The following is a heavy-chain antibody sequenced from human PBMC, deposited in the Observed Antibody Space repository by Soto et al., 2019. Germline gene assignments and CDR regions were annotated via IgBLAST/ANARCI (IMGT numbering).Heavy chain of an antibody. Sequence: GGSLRLSCAASGFTFSSYWMSWVRQAPGKGLEWVANIKQDGSEKYYVDSVKGRFTISRDNAKNSLYLQMNSLRAEDTAVYYCARVSWYSSGWYVTFDYWGQGTLVTVSS. CDR1: GFTFSSYW. CDR3: ARVSWYSSGWYVTFDY. V-gene: IGHV3-7*01. D-gene: IGHD6-19*01. J-gene: IGHJ4*02. CDR2: IKQDGSEK.